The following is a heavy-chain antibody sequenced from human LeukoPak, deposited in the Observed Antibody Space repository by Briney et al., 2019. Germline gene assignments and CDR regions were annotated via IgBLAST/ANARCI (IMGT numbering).Heavy chain of an antibody. CDR1: GNSISSFF. CDR2: MHYSGDS. V-gene: IGHV4-59*01. D-gene: IGHD1-1*01. Sequence: ASETLSLTCTVSGNSISSFFWSWIWQPPGKGLEWIGSMHYSGDSKYNPSLRSRVSLSIDTSKQQFSLRLSSVTAADTAVYYCARDLELERNRWNYFESWGQGALVTVSS. CDR3: ARDLELERNRWNYFES. J-gene: IGHJ4*02.